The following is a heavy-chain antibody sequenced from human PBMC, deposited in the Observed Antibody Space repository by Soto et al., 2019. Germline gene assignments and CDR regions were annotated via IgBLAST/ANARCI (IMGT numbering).Heavy chain of an antibody. J-gene: IGHJ4*02. D-gene: IGHD3-10*01. CDR2: IYSGGST. V-gene: IGHV3-66*04. Sequence: EVKLVESGGGLVQPGWSLRLSCAVSGFTVSSNYMTWVRQAPGKGLECVSIIYSGGSTDYADSVKARFIISRDNSKNTLYLQMNSLRVDDTAVYYCARRHYYGSDWGQGTLVTVSS. CDR1: GFTVSSNY. CDR3: ARRHYYGSD.